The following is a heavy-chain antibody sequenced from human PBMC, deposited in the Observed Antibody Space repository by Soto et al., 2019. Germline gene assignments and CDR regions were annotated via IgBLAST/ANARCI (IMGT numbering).Heavy chain of an antibody. CDR2: IFYDGSND. Sequence: GGSLRFSCAGSGFFFQNYAMHWVRLAPGKGLEWVAYIFYDGSNDNYADSVKGRFTVSRDNSEGMMYLQMNNLRVEDTGVYFCARAMTMTLARIFGMDVWGLGTTVTVSS. V-gene: IGHV3-33*01. D-gene: IGHD3-3*01. J-gene: IGHJ6*02. CDR1: GFFFQNYA. CDR3: ARAMTMTLARIFGMDV.